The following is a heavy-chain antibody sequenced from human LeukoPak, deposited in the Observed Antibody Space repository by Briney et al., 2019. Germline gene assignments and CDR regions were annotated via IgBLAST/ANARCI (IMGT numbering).Heavy chain of an antibody. Sequence: PGGSLRLSCAASGFTFSRYSLNWVRQAPGKGLEWISYISPSGTNVNSADSVKGRFTTSRDNAKNSLYLQMDSLRVEDTAVYFCARTFISIVVKPAAIAFDPWGQGTLVTVSS. CDR1: GFTFSRYS. CDR3: ARTFISIVVKPAAIAFDP. V-gene: IGHV3-48*04. CDR2: ISPSGTNV. D-gene: IGHD2-2*02. J-gene: IGHJ5*02.